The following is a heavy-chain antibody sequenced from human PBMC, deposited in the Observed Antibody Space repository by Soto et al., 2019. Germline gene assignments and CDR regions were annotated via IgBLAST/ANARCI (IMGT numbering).Heavy chain of an antibody. CDR1: GFSLSYYW. CDR3: ARDCSGGDCYY. CDR2: IKEDGSEK. Sequence: PGGSLRLSCAASGFSLSYYWMSWVRQAPGKGLEWVANIKEDGSEKYYVDSVKGRFTISRDNAKNSVYLQMNSLRVEDTAVYYCARDCSGGDCYYWGQGTLVTVS. D-gene: IGHD2-21*02. V-gene: IGHV3-7*01. J-gene: IGHJ4*02.